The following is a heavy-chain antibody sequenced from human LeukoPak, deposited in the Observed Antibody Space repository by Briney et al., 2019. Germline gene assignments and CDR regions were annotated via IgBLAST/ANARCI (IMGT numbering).Heavy chain of an antibody. Sequence: PSETLSLTCTVSGGSISSGGYYWSWIRQPPGKGLEWIGYIYHSGSTYYNPSLKSRVTISVDTSKNQFSLKLSSVTAADTAVYYCARDLLWFGESRQAYGMDVWGQGTTVTVSS. D-gene: IGHD3-10*01. CDR2: IYHSGST. CDR1: GGSISSGGYY. J-gene: IGHJ6*02. V-gene: IGHV4-30-2*05. CDR3: ARDLLWFGESRQAYGMDV.